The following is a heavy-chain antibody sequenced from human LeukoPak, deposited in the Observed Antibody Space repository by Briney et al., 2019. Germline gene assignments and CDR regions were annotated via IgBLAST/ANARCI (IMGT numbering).Heavy chain of an antibody. CDR1: GFTFSSYAM. D-gene: IGHD1-1*01. V-gene: IGHV4-4*02. CDR2: IYHSGST. Sequence: GSLRLSCAASGFTFSSYAMSWVRQPPGKGLEWIGEIYHSGSTNYNPSLKSRVTISVDKSKNQFSLKLSSVTAADTAVYYCASGTGTHNWFDPWGQGTLVTVSS. J-gene: IGHJ5*02. CDR3: ASGTGTHNWFDP.